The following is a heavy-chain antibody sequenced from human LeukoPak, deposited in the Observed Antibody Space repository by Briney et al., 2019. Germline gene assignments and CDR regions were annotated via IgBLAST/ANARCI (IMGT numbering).Heavy chain of an antibody. CDR2: INHSGST. J-gene: IGHJ5*02. CDR1: GGSISSYY. CDR3: ARLGFGEFDP. D-gene: IGHD3-10*01. Sequence: SETLSLTCTVSGGSISSYYWSWIRQPPGKGLEWIGEINHSGSTNYNPSLKSRVTISVDTSKNQFSLKLSSVTAADTAVYYCARLGFGEFDPWGQGTLVTVSS. V-gene: IGHV4-34*01.